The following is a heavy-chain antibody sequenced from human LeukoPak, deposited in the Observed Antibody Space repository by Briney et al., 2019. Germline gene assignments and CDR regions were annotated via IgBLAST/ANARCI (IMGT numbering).Heavy chain of an antibody. D-gene: IGHD5-12*01. CDR1: GYTFTSYG. V-gene: IGHV1-18*01. CDR3: ARELLSYDSQGY. J-gene: IGHJ4*02. CDR2: ISAYNGNT. Sequence: ASVKVSCKASGYTFTSYGISWVRQAPGQGLEWMGWISAYNGNTNYAQKLQGRVTMTTDTSTRTAYMELRSLRSDDTAVYYCARELLSYDSQGYWGQGTLVTVSS.